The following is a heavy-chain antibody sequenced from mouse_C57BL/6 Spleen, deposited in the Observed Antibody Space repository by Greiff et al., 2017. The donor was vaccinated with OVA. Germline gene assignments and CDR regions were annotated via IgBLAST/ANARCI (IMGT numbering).Heavy chain of an antibody. CDR3: ARGPIYYGNYEGFAY. CDR1: GYTFTSYW. D-gene: IGHD2-1*01. V-gene: IGHV1-69*01. Sequence: QVQLKQPGAELVMPGASVKLSCKASGYTFTSYWMHWVKQRPGQGLEWIGEIDPSDSYTNYNQKFKGKSTLTVDKSSSTAYMQLSSLTSEDSAVYYGARGPIYYGNYEGFAYWGQGTLVTVSA. CDR2: IDPSDSYT. J-gene: IGHJ3*01.